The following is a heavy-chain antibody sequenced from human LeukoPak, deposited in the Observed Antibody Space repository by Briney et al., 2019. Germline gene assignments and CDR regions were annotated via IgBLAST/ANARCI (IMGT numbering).Heavy chain of an antibody. CDR3: ARELDYGGNSVFDD. CDR1: GYTFTSYG. CDR2: ISAYNGNT. D-gene: IGHD4-23*01. J-gene: IGHJ4*02. Sequence: ASVTVSCKASGYTFTSYGISWVRQAPGQGLEWMGWISAYNGNTNYAQKLQGRVTMTTDTSTSTAYMELRSLRSDDTAVYYCARELDYGGNSVFDDWGQGTLVTVSS. V-gene: IGHV1-18*01.